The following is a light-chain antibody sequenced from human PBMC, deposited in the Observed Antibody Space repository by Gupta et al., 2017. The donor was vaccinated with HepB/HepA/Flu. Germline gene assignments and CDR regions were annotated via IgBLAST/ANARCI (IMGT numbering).Light chain of an antibody. Sequence: QSALTQPRSVSGSPGQSVTISCTGTSRDVGGYNYVSWYQQHPGKVPKLMIFDVNKRPSGVPDRFSGSKSGNTDSLTISGLQAEDEADYYCCSYSDRYILVLGGGTKVTVL. CDR1: SRDVGGYNY. V-gene: IGLV2-11*01. J-gene: IGLJ3*02. CDR3: CSYSDRYILV. CDR2: DVN.